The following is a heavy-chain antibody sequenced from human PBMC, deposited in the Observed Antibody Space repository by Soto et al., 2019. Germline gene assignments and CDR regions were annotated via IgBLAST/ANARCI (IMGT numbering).Heavy chain of an antibody. D-gene: IGHD3-10*01. Sequence: GESLKISCAASGFTFSSYAMSWVRQAPGKGLEWVSTISGSGGNIYDADSVKGRFTISRDNSKNTLSLQMNSLRAEDTALYYCAKGPYPGSSFDSWGQGTLVTVSS. V-gene: IGHV3-23*01. CDR1: GFTFSSYA. J-gene: IGHJ4*02. CDR2: ISGSGGNI. CDR3: AKGPYPGSSFDS.